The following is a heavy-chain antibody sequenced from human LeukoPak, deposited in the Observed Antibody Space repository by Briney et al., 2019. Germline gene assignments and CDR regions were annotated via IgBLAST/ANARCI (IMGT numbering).Heavy chain of an antibody. CDR2: INHSGST. Sequence: SETLSLTCAVYGGSFSGYYWSWIRQPPGKGLEWIGEINHSGSTNYNPSLKSRVTMSVDTSKNQFSLKLSSVTAADTAVYYCARGSRTGIVGATNSGYYFDYWGQGTLVAVSS. V-gene: IGHV4-34*01. CDR3: ARGSRTGIVGATNSGYYFDY. CDR1: GGSFSGYY. J-gene: IGHJ4*02. D-gene: IGHD1-26*01.